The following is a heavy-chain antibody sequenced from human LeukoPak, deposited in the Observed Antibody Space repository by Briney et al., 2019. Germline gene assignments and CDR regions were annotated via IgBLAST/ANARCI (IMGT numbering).Heavy chain of an antibody. Sequence: GGSLRLSCAASGFTFSSYAMSWVRQAPGKGLEWVSAISGSGGSTYYADSVKGRFTISRDNSKNTLYLQMNSLRAEDTAVYYCTTARGSDLQYFQHWGQGTLVTVSS. CDR2: ISGSGGST. V-gene: IGHV3-23*01. J-gene: IGHJ1*01. CDR3: TTARGSDLQYFQH. D-gene: IGHD1-26*01. CDR1: GFTFSSYA.